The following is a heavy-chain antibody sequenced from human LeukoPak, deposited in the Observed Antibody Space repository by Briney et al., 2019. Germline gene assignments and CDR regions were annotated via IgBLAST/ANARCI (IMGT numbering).Heavy chain of an antibody. CDR3: ARDHYDFWSGYYSPHSAFDY. J-gene: IGHJ4*02. CDR1: GYTFTSYG. D-gene: IGHD3-3*01. V-gene: IGHV1-18*01. CDR2: ISAYNGNT. Sequence: ASVKVSCKASGYTFTSYGISWVRQAPGQGLEWMGWISAYNGNTNYAQKLQGRVTMTTDTSTSTAYMELRSLRSDDTAVYYCARDHYDFWSGYYSPHSAFDYWGQGTLVTVSS.